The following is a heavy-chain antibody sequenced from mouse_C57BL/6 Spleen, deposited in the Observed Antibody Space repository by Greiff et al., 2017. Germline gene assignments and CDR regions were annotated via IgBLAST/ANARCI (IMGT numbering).Heavy chain of an antibody. CDR3: ARLAIDDGYYCYAMDD. D-gene: IGHD2-3*01. V-gene: IGHV1-53*01. CDR1: GYTFTSYW. Sequence: QVQLQQPGTELVKPGASVKLSCKASGYTFTSYWMHWVKQRPGQGLEWLGNINPSNGGTNYNEKFKSKATLTVDNSSSTAYLQLSILTSADSAVYYCARLAIDDGYYCYAMDDWGQGTSVTVSS. J-gene: IGHJ4*01. CDR2: INPSNGGT.